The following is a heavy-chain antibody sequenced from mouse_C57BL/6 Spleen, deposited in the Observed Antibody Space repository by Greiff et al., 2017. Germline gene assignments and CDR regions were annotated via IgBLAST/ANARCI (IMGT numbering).Heavy chain of an antibody. V-gene: IGHV5S21*01. CDR3: ARCYDGYYFDY. Sequence: EVKLVESGEGLVKPGGSLKLSCTASGFTFSSYAMYWVRQTPEKRLEWVAYITSGGDDIYYADTVKGRFTLSRDNARNTPYLQLSSLKSEDTAMYYCARCYDGYYFDYWGQGTTLTVAS. D-gene: IGHD2-3*01. CDR1: GFTFSSYA. J-gene: IGHJ2*01. CDR2: ITSGGDDI.